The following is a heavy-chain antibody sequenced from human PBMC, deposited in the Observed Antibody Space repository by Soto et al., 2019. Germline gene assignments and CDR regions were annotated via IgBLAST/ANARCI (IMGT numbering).Heavy chain of an antibody. D-gene: IGHD5-12*01. Sequence: SVKVSCKASGGTFSSYAISWVRQAPGQGLEWMGGIIPIFGTANYAQKFQGRVTITADESTSTAYMELSSLRSEDTAVYYCARDRQEMATIKRYNWFDPWGQRTPVTVSS. J-gene: IGHJ5*02. CDR2: IIPIFGTA. CDR1: GGTFSSYA. V-gene: IGHV1-69*13. CDR3: ARDRQEMATIKRYNWFDP.